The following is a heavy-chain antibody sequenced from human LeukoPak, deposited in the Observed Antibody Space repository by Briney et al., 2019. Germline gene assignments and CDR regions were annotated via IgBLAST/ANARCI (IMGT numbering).Heavy chain of an antibody. CDR1: GLTLGNYW. Sequence: GRSLRLSCAASGLTLGNYWTSWVRQAPGNWLEWVSNINLDGGDKFHVGSVKGRFTISRDNAKNSLYLQRNSLGVEDTAVYYCARDYDYSLDYWGQGTLVTVSS. V-gene: IGHV3-7*01. CDR3: ARDYDYSLDY. D-gene: IGHD4/OR15-4a*01. J-gene: IGHJ4*02. CDR2: INLDGGDK.